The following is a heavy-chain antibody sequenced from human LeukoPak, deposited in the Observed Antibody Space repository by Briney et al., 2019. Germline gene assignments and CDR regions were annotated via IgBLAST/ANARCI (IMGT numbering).Heavy chain of an antibody. V-gene: IGHV3-74*01. CDR3: AIGVVITTAFDN. J-gene: IGHJ4*02. CDR2: INSDGSSA. Sequence: GGSLRLSCAASGFDFSSNWMHWVRQAPGKGLVWVSGINSDGSSATYADSVKGRFTISRDNAKNTLYLEMNSLRAEDMAVYYCAIGVVITTAFDNWGQGTLVTVSS. CDR1: GFDFSSNW. D-gene: IGHD3-22*01.